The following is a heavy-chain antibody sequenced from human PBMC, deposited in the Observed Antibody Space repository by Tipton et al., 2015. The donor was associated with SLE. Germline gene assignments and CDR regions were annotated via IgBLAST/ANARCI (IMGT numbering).Heavy chain of an antibody. V-gene: IGHV3-33*01. CDR1: GFTFSNYG. Sequence: SLRLSCAASGFTFSNYGMHWVRQAPGKGLEWVARIWYNGSNKHYADSVKGRFTISRDNSKNTLALQINSLRVEDTAVYFCARDYSSSRGNWLDPWGQGTLVTVSS. CDR2: IWYNGSNK. D-gene: IGHD6-13*01. J-gene: IGHJ5*02. CDR3: ARDYSSSRGNWLDP.